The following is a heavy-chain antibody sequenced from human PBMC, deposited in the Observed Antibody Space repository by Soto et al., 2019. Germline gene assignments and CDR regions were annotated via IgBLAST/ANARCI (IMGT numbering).Heavy chain of an antibody. CDR1: GYSFTSYW. CDR3: ARSRRFLEWLLYPDY. V-gene: IGHV5-51*01. D-gene: IGHD3-3*01. CDR2: IYPGDSDT. J-gene: IGHJ4*02. Sequence: GESLKISCKGSGYSFTSYWIGWVRQMPGKGLEWMGIIYPGDSDTRYSPSFQGRVTISADKSISTAYLQWSSLKASDTAMYYCARSRRFLEWLLYPDYWGQGNLVTVSS.